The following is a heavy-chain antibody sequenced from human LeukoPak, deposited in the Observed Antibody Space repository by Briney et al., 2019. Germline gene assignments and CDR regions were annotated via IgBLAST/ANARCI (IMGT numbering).Heavy chain of an antibody. CDR3: AGGVYIAAAQYGY. CDR1: GGSFSGYY. J-gene: IGHJ4*02. D-gene: IGHD6-13*01. CDR2: INHSGST. V-gene: IGHV4-34*01. Sequence: PSETLSLTCAVYGGSFSGYYWSWIRQPPGKGLEWIGEINHSGSTNYNPSLKSRVTISVDTSKNQFSLKLSSVTAADTAVYYCAGGVYIAAAQYGYWGQGTLVTVSS.